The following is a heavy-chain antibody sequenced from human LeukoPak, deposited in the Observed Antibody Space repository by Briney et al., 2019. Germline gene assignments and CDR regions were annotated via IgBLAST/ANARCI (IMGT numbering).Heavy chain of an antibody. Sequence: GGSLRLPCAASGFTFSSYAMHWVRQAPGKGLEWVALISYDGSYEYSADSVKGRFTISRDNSKNTLFLQMNSLRAEDTAVYYCARNHGFDIWGQGTMVTVSS. CDR3: ARNHGFDI. CDR2: ISYDGSYE. CDR1: GFTFSSYA. V-gene: IGHV3-30*01. J-gene: IGHJ3*02.